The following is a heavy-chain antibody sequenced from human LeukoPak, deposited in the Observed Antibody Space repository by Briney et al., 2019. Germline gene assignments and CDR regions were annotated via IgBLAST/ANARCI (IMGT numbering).Heavy chain of an antibody. CDR2: IWYDGSNK. J-gene: IGHJ4*02. CDR1: GFTFSSYG. D-gene: IGHD5-18*01. Sequence: GGYLRLSCAASGFTFSSYGMHWVRQAPGKGLEWVAIIWYDGSNKYYADSVKGRFTISRDNSKNTLYLQMNSLRAEDTAVYSCARGLGYSYGYGIDYWGQGTLVTVSS. V-gene: IGHV3-33*01. CDR3: ARGLGYSYGYGIDY.